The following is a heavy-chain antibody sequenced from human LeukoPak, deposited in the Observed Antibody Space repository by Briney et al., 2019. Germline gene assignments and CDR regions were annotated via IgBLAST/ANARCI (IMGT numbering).Heavy chain of an antibody. D-gene: IGHD1-26*01. Sequence: SETLSLTCTVSGGSISSYYWSWIRQPPGKGLEWIGYIYYSGSTNYNPSLKSRATISVDTSKNQFSLKLSSVTAADTAVYYCARDSFQVGAYDYWGQGTLVTVSS. V-gene: IGHV4-59*01. J-gene: IGHJ4*02. CDR3: ARDSFQVGAYDY. CDR2: IYYSGST. CDR1: GGSISSYY.